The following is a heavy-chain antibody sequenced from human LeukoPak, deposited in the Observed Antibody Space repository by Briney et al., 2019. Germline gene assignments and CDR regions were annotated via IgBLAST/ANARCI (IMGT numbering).Heavy chain of an antibody. D-gene: IGHD3-10*01. V-gene: IGHV1-18*01. Sequence: ASVKVSCKASGYTLTNYGISWVRQAPGQGLEWMGWISAHNGNTDYAQKFQDRVTMTTDTSTSTASMELRSLRSDDTAVYYCARDRPDYSGSGIHTWFDPWGQGTLVTVSS. CDR3: ARDRPDYSGSGIHTWFDP. CDR1: GYTLTNYG. CDR2: ISAHNGNT. J-gene: IGHJ5*02.